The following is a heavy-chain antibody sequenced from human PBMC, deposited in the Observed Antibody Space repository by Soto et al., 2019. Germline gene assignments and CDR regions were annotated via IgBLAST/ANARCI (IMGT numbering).Heavy chain of an antibody. V-gene: IGHV1-69*13. CDR3: ARENWKLYYYDSSGYYPGDI. CDR1: GGTFSSYA. CDR2: IIPIFGTA. Sequence: GASVKVSCKASGGTFSSYAISWVRQAPGQGLEWMGGIIPIFGTANYAQKFQGRVTITADESTSTAYMELGSLRSEDTAVYYCARENWKLYYYDSSGYYPGDIWGQGTMVTVSS. J-gene: IGHJ3*02. D-gene: IGHD3-22*01.